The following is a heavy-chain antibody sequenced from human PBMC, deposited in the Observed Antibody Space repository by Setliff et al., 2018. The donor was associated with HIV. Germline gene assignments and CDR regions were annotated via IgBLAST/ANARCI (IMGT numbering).Heavy chain of an antibody. CDR1: VGSISSVYYY. Sequence: SETLSLTCTVSVGSISSVYYYWSWIRQPPGKGLVWIGYIYYSGSTYYNPSLQRRVTISVDTSKNQVSLKLNSMTAADPAVYFCVRGPQWLVQKGRVYYFDYWGQGTLVTVSS. J-gene: IGHJ4*02. CDR3: VRGPQWLVQKGRVYYFDY. V-gene: IGHV4-30-4*08. CDR2: IYYSGST. D-gene: IGHD6-19*01.